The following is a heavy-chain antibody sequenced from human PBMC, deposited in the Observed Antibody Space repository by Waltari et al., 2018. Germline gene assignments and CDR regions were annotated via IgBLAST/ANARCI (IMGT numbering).Heavy chain of an antibody. CDR3: TRGGLDSSWYWRD. Sequence: EVQLVESGGGLAQPGGSLSLSCAASGLSFSNYWMTWVRQASGKGPEGVANIKEDGSEKYYMDSVKGRFTISRDNAKNSLYLQMNNLRVEDTAVYYCTRGGLDSSWYWRDWGQGTLVTVSS. CDR2: IKEDGSEK. CDR1: GLSFSNYW. D-gene: IGHD6-13*01. J-gene: IGHJ4*02. V-gene: IGHV3-7*01.